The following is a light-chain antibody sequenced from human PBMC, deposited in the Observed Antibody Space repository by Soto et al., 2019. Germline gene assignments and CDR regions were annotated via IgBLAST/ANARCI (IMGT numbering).Light chain of an antibody. CDR3: QAWDSSTAV. Sequence: SYELTQPPSVSVSPGQTASITCSGDKLGDKYACWYQQKPGQSPVLVIYQDSKRPSGIPERFSGSNSRNTATLTISGTQAMDEAVYYCQAWDSSTAVFGGGTKLTVL. CDR2: QDS. V-gene: IGLV3-1*01. J-gene: IGLJ2*01. CDR1: KLGDKY.